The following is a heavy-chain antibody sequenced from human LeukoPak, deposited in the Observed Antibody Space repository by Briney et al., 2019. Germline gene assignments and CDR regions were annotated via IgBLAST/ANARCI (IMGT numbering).Heavy chain of an antibody. Sequence: SETLSLTCAVYGESLSGYNWNWIRQPPAKGLEWIAEISHSGTTHYNPSLKSRVTISVDTSKNQFSLKLTSVTAADTAVYYCVCYGDYWGQGTLVTVSS. V-gene: IGHV4-34*01. CDR3: VCYGDY. CDR1: GESLSGYN. J-gene: IGHJ4*02. D-gene: IGHD2-8*01. CDR2: ISHSGTT.